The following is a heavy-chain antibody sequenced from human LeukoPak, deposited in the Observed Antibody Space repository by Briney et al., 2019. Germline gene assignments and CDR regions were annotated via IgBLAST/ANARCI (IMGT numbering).Heavy chain of an antibody. CDR3: ARDSRFWSGYYRNADAFDI. CDR2: INAYNGNT. D-gene: IGHD3-3*01. J-gene: IGHJ3*02. V-gene: IGHV1-18*01. CDR1: GYTFTSYG. Sequence: ASVKVSCKASGYTFTSYGISWVRQAPGQGLEWMGWINAYNGNTNYAQKLQGRVTMTTDTSTSTAYMELRSLRSDDTAVYYCARDSRFWSGYYRNADAFDIWGQGTMVTVSS.